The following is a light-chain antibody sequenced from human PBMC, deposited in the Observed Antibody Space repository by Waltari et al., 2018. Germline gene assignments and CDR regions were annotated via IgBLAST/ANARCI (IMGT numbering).Light chain of an antibody. J-gene: IGKJ1*01. Sequence: DIQMTQSPSSLSASVGDRVTITCRASQSINDYVYWYQQKPGKAPKLLIYAASILQRGVPSRFSGSGSGTDFTLTIASLQPEDFATYLCQQSYSSPWTFGQVTKVEIK. CDR2: AAS. V-gene: IGKV1-39*01. CDR3: QQSYSSPWT. CDR1: QSINDY.